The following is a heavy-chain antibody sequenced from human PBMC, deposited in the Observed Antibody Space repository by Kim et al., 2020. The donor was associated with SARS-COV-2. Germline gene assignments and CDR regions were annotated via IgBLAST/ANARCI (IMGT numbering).Heavy chain of an antibody. CDR3: ARIPLQGDYYDSPEGY. V-gene: IGHV1-18*01. J-gene: IGHJ4*02. CDR2: ISAYNGNT. Sequence: ASVKVSCKASGYTFTSYGISWVRQAPGQGLEWMGWISAYNGNTNYAQKLQGRVTMTTDTSTSTAYMELRSLRSDDTAVYYCARIPLQGDYYDSPEGYWGQGTLVTVSS. CDR1: GYTFTSYG. D-gene: IGHD3-22*01.